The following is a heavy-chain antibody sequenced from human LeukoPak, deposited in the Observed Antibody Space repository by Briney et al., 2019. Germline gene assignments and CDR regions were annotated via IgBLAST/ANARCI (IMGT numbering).Heavy chain of an antibody. CDR1: GGSFSGYY. V-gene: IGHV4-34*01. CDR2: IYYSGST. J-gene: IGHJ3*02. CDR3: ARPHDDSSAFDAFDI. D-gene: IGHD3-22*01. Sequence: SETLSLTCAVYGGSFSGYYWSWLRQPPGKGLEWIGSIYYSGSTYYNPSLKSRVTISVDTSKNQFSLKLSSVTAADTAVYYCARPHDDSSAFDAFDIWGQGTMVTVSS.